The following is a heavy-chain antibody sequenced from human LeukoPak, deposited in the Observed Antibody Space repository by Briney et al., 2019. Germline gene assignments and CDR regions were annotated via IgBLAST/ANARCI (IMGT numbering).Heavy chain of an antibody. Sequence: PVASVKVSCKASGYTFTSYGISWVRQAPGQGLEWMGWISAYNGNTNYAQKLQGRVTMTTDTSTSTAYMELRSLRSDDTAVYYCAREIAGPYDFWSGYYSPDDAFDIWGQGTMVTVSS. CDR2: ISAYNGNT. CDR1: GYTFTSYG. CDR3: AREIAGPYDFWSGYYSPDDAFDI. D-gene: IGHD3-3*01. V-gene: IGHV1-18*01. J-gene: IGHJ3*02.